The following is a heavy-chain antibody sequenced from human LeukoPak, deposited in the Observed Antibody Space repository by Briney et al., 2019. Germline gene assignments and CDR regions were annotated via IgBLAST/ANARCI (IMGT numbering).Heavy chain of an antibody. Sequence: ASVKVSCKASGYTFTNYGISWVRQAPGQGLEWMGWISAYNGNTNYAQKLQGRVTMTTDTSTSTAYMELRSLRSDDTAVYYCARVGSAAIPYGMDVWGQGTTVTVSS. CDR2: ISAYNGNT. J-gene: IGHJ6*02. D-gene: IGHD2-2*01. CDR3: ARVGSAAIPYGMDV. CDR1: GYTFTNYG. V-gene: IGHV1-18*04.